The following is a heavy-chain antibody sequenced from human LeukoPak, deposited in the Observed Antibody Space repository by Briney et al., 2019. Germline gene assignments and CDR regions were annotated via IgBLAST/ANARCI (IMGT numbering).Heavy chain of an antibody. CDR1: GFTFSNHA. Sequence: GGSLRLSCAASGFTFSNHAMSWVRQAPGKGLQWVAVISGGGRTTEYADFGKGRFTISRDNSKNTLSLQMNSLTVEDTAIYFCAKNVVVKRYIDFWGQGTLVSVSS. CDR2: ISGGGRTT. CDR3: AKNVVVKRYIDF. D-gene: IGHD2-15*01. J-gene: IGHJ4*02. V-gene: IGHV3-23*01.